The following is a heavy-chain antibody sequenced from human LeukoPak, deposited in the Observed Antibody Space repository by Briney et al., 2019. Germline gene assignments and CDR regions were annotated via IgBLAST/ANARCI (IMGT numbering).Heavy chain of an antibody. CDR3: VRHAGRAGGQ. CDR2: ISGNGGDI. CDR1: GFSSGGHY. V-gene: IGHV3-11*01. D-gene: IGHD3-10*01. Sequence: PGGSLRLSCAASGFSSGGHYMSWVRQAPGKGPEWISYISGNGGDIAYADSVKGRFTISRDNAKNSLHLQMNSLRVEDTAVYHCVRHAGRAGGQWGQGTLIAVSS. J-gene: IGHJ4*02.